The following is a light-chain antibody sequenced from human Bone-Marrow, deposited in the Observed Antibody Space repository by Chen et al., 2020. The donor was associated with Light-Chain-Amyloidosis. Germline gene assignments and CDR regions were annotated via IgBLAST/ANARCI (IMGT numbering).Light chain of an antibody. V-gene: IGKV3-11*01. J-gene: IGKJ4*01. CDR2: DAS. Sequence: EFVLTQSPATLSLSPGERATLSCRASQSVGSYLAWYQQKPGQAPRLLIYDASNRAIGIPARFSGSGPGTDFTLTISSLEPEDFAVYYCQQRSNWPPALTFGGGTKVEIK. CDR1: QSVGSY. CDR3: QQRSNWPPALT.